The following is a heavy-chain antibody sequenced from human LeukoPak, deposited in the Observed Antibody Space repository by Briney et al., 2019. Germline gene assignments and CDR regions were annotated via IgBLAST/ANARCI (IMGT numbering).Heavy chain of an antibody. CDR1: GYTFTSYA. Sequence: ASVKVSCKASGYTFTSYAMNWVRQAPGQGLEWMGWSSAYNANTKYEQKPQGRVTMTTDTSTSTAYMELRSLRSEDTAVHSCAREDSGWNLSKYYSYYYMDVWGKGTTVTVSS. V-gene: IGHV1-18*01. CDR2: SSAYNANT. D-gene: IGHD1-1*01. CDR3: AREDSGWNLSKYYSYYYMDV. J-gene: IGHJ6*03.